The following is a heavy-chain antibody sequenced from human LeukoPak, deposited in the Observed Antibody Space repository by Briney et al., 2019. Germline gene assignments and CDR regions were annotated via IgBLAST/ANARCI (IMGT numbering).Heavy chain of an antibody. CDR3: ARVRSSSWFDY. Sequence: RDLRLSCSASGLTFRRSSMHWVRRAPGKGLVWVSRISSDGTSTNYADSVKGRFIISRDNAKNTLYLQMNSLRAEDTAVYFCARVRSSSWFDYWGQGTLVAVSS. CDR1: GLTFRRSS. V-gene: IGHV3-74*01. CDR2: ISSDGTST. J-gene: IGHJ4*02. D-gene: IGHD6-13*01.